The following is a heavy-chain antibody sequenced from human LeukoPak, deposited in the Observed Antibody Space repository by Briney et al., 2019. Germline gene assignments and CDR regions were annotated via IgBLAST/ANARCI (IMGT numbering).Heavy chain of an antibody. V-gene: IGHV3-7*01. D-gene: IGHD3-22*01. Sequence: GGSLRLSCAASGFTFSSYWMSWVRQAPGKGLEWVANIKQDGSEKYYVDSVKGRFTISRANAKNSLYLQMNSLRAGDTAVYYCASASSAVWYYYGMDVWGQGTTVTVSS. J-gene: IGHJ6*02. CDR2: IKQDGSEK. CDR3: ASASSAVWYYYGMDV. CDR1: GFTFSSYW.